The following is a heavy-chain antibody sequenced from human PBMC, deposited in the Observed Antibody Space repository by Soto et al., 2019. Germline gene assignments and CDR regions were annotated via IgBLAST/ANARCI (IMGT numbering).Heavy chain of an antibody. D-gene: IGHD2-15*01. CDR3: ARVRSGGSGYFDY. CDR1: GFTFSIYT. CDR2: ISDTSSHI. V-gene: IGHV3-21*01. J-gene: IGHJ4*02. Sequence: GGSLRLSCAASGFTFSIYTMTWVRQAPGKGLEWVSSISDTSSHIYYSDSVEGRFTVSRDNAKNSLYLQVNSLRAEDTAVYYCARVRSGGSGYFDYWGQGTLVTVSS.